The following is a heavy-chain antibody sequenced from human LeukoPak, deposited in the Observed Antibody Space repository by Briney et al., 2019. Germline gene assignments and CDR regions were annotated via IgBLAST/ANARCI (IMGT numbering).Heavy chain of an antibody. CDR3: ASGVAVAAVDRSYFDY. CDR1: GFTFSSYG. V-gene: IGHV3-30*03. D-gene: IGHD6-19*01. CDR2: ISYDGSNK. Sequence: GGSLRLSCAASGFTFSSYGMHWVRQAPGKGLEWVAVISYDGSNKYYADSVKGRFTISRDNSKNTLYLQMSSLRAEDTAVYYCASGVAVAAVDRSYFDYWGQGTLVTVSS. J-gene: IGHJ4*02.